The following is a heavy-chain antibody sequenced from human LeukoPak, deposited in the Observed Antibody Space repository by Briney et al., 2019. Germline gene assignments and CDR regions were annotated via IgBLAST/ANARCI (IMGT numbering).Heavy chain of an antibody. Sequence: GASVKVSCKASGYTFTGYYIHWVRQAPGQGLEWMGWITPNSGGTNYAQNFQGRVTMTRDTSISTAYMELSRLRSDDTAVYYCARGTAAWDYMDVWGKGTTVTVSS. CDR2: ITPNSGGT. CDR1: GYTFTGYY. J-gene: IGHJ6*03. V-gene: IGHV1-2*02. CDR3: ARGTAAWDYMDV. D-gene: IGHD1-14*01.